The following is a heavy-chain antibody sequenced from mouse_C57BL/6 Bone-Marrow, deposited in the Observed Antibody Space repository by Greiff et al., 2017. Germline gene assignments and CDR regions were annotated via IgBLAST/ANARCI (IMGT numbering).Heavy chain of an antibody. V-gene: IGHV6-6*01. CDR3: NLYINRVVDWYFDV. J-gene: IGHJ1*03. Sequence: DVQLQEPGGGLVQPGGSMKLSCAASGFTFSDAWMDWVRQSPEKGLEWVAEIRNTANNHATYYAESVKGRFTISRDDSKSSVYLQMNSLRAEDTGIYYCNLYINRVVDWYFDVWGTGTTVTVSS. D-gene: IGHD1-1*01. CDR2: IRNTANNHAT. CDR1: GFTFSDAW.